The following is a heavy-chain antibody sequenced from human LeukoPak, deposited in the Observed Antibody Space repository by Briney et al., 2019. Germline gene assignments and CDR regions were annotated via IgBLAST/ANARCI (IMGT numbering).Heavy chain of an antibody. J-gene: IGHJ5*02. V-gene: IGHV3-23*01. D-gene: IGHD3-9*01. Sequence: GGSLRLSCAASGFTFTNYAISWVRQAPGKGLEWVAAISGSGRSTYYADSVKGRFTISSDNSKNTVHLRMNSLRAEDTAVYYCAKDGQATGYYRHNWFDPWGQGTLVTVSS. CDR2: ISGSGRST. CDR3: AKDGQATGYYRHNWFDP. CDR1: GFTFTNYA.